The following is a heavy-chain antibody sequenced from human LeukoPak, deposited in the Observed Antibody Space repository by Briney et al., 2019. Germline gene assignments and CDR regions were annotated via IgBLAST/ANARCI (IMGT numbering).Heavy chain of an antibody. CDR2: IKQDGSEK. V-gene: IGHV3-7*03. CDR3: AKDGTSWIQLWGYYFDC. Sequence: PGGSLRLSCAPSGFTFSSYWMSWVRQAPGKGLEWVANIKQDGSEKYYVDSVKGRFTISRDNAKNSLYLQMNSLRADDTAVYYCAKDGTSWIQLWGYYFDCWGQGTLVTVSS. J-gene: IGHJ4*02. D-gene: IGHD5-18*01. CDR1: GFTFSSYW.